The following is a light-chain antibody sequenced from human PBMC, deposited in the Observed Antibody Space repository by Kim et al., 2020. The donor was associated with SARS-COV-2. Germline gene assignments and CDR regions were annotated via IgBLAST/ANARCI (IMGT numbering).Light chain of an antibody. J-gene: IGLJ2*01. CDR1: NIGSKP. Sequence: SYELTQPPSVSVAPGKTARITCGGNNIGSKPVHWYQQEPGQAPVLVIYYDSDRPSGIPERFSGSNSGNMATLTISRVEAGDEADYYCQVWDSSSGHYVIFGGGTQLTVL. V-gene: IGLV3-21*04. CDR2: YDS. CDR3: QVWDSSSGHYVI.